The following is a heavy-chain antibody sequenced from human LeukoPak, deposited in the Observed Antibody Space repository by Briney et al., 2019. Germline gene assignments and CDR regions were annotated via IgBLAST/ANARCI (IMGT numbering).Heavy chain of an antibody. CDR3: ATYYYDSSGYYFYGY. CDR1: GYTFTSYG. Sequence: ASVKVSCKASGYTFTSYGISWVRQAPGQGLEWMGWINPNSGDTNYAQKFQGRVTMTEDTSTDTAYMELSSLRSEDTAVYYCATYYYDSSGYYFYGYWGQGTLVTVSS. CDR2: INPNSGDT. D-gene: IGHD3-22*01. V-gene: IGHV1-18*01. J-gene: IGHJ4*02.